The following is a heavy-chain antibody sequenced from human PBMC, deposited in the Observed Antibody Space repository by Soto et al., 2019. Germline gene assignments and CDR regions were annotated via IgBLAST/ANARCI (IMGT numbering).Heavy chain of an antibody. D-gene: IGHD5-18*01. Sequence: EVQLVESGGGLVQPGGSLRLSCAASGFTFSSYSMNWVRQAPGKGLEWVSYISSSSSTIYYADSVKGRFTISRDNAKNSLYLHMNSLRDEDTAVYYCASVNCGYSYGPFCYWGQGTLVTVSS. CDR3: ASVNCGYSYGPFCY. J-gene: IGHJ4*02. CDR1: GFTFSSYS. CDR2: ISSSSSTI. V-gene: IGHV3-48*02.